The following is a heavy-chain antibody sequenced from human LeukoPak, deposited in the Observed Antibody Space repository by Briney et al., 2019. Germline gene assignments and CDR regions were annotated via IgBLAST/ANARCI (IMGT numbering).Heavy chain of an antibody. CDR3: AKDGNVAVVKGYYFDY. CDR2: ISGSGGST. CDR1: GFTFSSYA. D-gene: IGHD2-21*01. Sequence: PGGSLRLSCAASGFTFSSYAMSWVRQAPGKGLEWVSAISGSGGSTYYADSVKGRFTISRDNSKNTLYLQMNSLRAEDTAVYYRAKDGNVAVVKGYYFDYWGQGTLVTVSS. J-gene: IGHJ4*02. V-gene: IGHV3-23*01.